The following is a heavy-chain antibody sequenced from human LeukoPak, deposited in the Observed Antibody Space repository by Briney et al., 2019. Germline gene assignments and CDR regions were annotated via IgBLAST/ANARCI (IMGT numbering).Heavy chain of an antibody. CDR2: IIPILGIA. J-gene: IGHJ4*02. CDR3: ARKEQYCGGDCYLGY. Sequence: SVKVSCKASGGTSSSYAISWVRQAPGQGLEWMGRIIPILGIANYAQKFQGRVTITADKSTSTAYMELSSLRSEDTAVYYCARKEQYCGGDCYLGYWGQGTLVTVSS. D-gene: IGHD2-21*02. V-gene: IGHV1-69*04. CDR1: GGTSSSYA.